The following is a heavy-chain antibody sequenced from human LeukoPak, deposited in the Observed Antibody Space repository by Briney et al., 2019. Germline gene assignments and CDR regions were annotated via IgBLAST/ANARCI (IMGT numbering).Heavy chain of an antibody. J-gene: IGHJ4*02. CDR2: INPSGGSS. CDR1: GYTFPNHY. CDR3: ARDQVGSSGCYNY. D-gene: IGHD6-19*01. V-gene: IGHV1-46*01. Sequence: ASVKVSCKASGYTFPNHYMHWVRQAPGQGLEWMGIINPSGGSSSYAQKFQGRVTMTRDTSTSTVYMELSSLRSEDTAVYFCARDQVGSSGCYNYWGQGTLVTVSS.